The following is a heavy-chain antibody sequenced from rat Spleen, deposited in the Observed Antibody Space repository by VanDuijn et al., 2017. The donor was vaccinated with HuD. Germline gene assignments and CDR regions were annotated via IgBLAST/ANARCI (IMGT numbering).Heavy chain of an antibody. CDR3: AREQPKSYYFDY. J-gene: IGHJ2*01. D-gene: IGHD3-7*01. V-gene: IGHV5-7*01. CDR2: ISYDGSSA. CDR1: GFTFSDYN. Sequence: EVQLVESGGGLVQPGRSLKLSCAASGFTFSDYNMAWVRQAPKKGLEWVATISYDGSSAYYRDSVKGRFTISRDNAQSTLYLQMDSLRSEDTATYYCAREQPKSYYFDYWGQGVMVTVSS.